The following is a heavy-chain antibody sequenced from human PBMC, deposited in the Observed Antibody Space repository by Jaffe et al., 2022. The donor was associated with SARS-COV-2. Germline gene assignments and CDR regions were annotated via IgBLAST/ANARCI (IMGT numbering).Heavy chain of an antibody. V-gene: IGHV4-61*02. Sequence: QVQLQESGPGLVKPSQTLSLTCTVSGGSIRSGSYYWSWVRQPAGKGLQWIGRIYTSGTTNYDPSLKGRVIISIDASKNQFSLKLSSVTAADTAVYYCARAFGSDTYYTPDYWGQGTLVTVSS. CDR1: GGSIRSGSYY. CDR3: ARAFGSDTYYTPDY. D-gene: IGHD3-3*01. J-gene: IGHJ4*02. CDR2: IYTSGTT.